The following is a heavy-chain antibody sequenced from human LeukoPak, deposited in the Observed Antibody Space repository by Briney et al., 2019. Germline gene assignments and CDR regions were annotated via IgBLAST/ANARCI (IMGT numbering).Heavy chain of an antibody. D-gene: IGHD5-12*01. V-gene: IGHV3-21*01. J-gene: IGHJ4*02. CDR2: ISSSRYI. CDR3: ARDVLPGYRGYDFVY. CDR1: GFTFSNYN. Sequence: GGSLRLSCAPSGFTFSNYNMNCVRQAPGRGLEWVSSISSSRYIYYSNSVKGRFTISRDNAKNSLYLQMNSLRADDTAVYYCARDVLPGYRGYDFVYWGQGTPVTVSS.